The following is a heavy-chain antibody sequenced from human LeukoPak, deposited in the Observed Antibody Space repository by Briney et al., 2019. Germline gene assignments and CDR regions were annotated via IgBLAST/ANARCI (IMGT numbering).Heavy chain of an antibody. V-gene: IGHV4-38-2*02. CDR3: ARRSGRRYYYMDV. Sequence: PSETLSLTCTVSGYSISSGYYWGWIRQPPGKGLEWIGSIYHSGSTYYNPSLKSRVTISVDTSKNQFSLKLSSVTAADTAVYYCARRSGRRYYYMDVWGKGTTVTISS. D-gene: IGHD3-10*01. CDR1: GYSISSGYY. J-gene: IGHJ6*03. CDR2: IYHSGST.